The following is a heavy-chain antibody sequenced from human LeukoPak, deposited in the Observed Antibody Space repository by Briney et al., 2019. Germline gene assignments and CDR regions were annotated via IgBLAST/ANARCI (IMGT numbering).Heavy chain of an antibody. CDR2: MNPNSGNT. V-gene: IGHV1-8*01. CDR1: GYTFTSYD. D-gene: IGHD5-18*01. J-gene: IGHJ4*02. CDR3: ARGNYRRYSYGPHLPFDY. Sequence: GASVKVSCKASGYTFTSYDINWVRQATGQGLEWMGWMNPNSGNTGYAQKFQGRVTMTRNTSISTAYMELSSLRSEDTAVYYCARGNYRRYSYGPHLPFDYWGQGTLVTVSS.